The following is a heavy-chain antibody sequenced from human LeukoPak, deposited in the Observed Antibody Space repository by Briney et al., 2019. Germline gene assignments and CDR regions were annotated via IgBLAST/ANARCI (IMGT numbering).Heavy chain of an antibody. Sequence: GGSLRLSCAAPGFTFDDYGMRWIRQAPGKGLEWVSGINWNGGSTGYADSVKGRFTISRDNAKNSLYLQMNSLRAEDTSLYYCASSSHSKSLIYWGQGTLVTVSS. CDR2: INWNGGST. J-gene: IGHJ4*02. CDR3: ASSSHSKSLIY. CDR1: GFTFDDYG. V-gene: IGHV3-20*04. D-gene: IGHD6-6*01.